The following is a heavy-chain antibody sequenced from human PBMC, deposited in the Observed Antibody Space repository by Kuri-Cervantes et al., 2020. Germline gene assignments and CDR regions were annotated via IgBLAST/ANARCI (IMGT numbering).Heavy chain of an antibody. CDR1: GFTFSSYE. D-gene: IGHD2-2*01. J-gene: IGHJ4*02. CDR3: ARIVVVPAANHYYFDY. V-gene: IGHV3-23*01. Sequence: ETLSLTCAASGFTFSSYEMNWVRQAPGKGLEWVSAISGSGGSTYYADSVKGRFTISRDNSKNTLYLQMNSLRAEDTAVYYCARIVVVPAANHYYFDYWGQGTLVTVSS. CDR2: ISGSGGST.